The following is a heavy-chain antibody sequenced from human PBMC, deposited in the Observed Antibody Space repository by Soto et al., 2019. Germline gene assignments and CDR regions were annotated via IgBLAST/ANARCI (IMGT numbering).Heavy chain of an antibody. CDR3: TRGPSGDMGDF. J-gene: IGHJ4*02. D-gene: IGHD7-27*01. CDR1: GSSVGSADWN. V-gene: IGHV4-30-4*08. CDR2: IYEGRLT. Sequence: SETLSLTCTVSGSSVGSADWNWTWILQTPGKGLEWIGHIYEGRLTYSNPPLMSRATIPLDTSKKFFSLNLKSVTAADPAVYNCTRGPSGDMGDFCGQRMLVMVSS.